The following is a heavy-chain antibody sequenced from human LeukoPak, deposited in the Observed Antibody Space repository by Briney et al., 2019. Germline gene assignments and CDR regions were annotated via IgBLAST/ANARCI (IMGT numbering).Heavy chain of an antibody. V-gene: IGHV4-61*02. CDR2: IYTSGST. J-gene: IGHJ6*03. CDR1: GGSISSGSYY. D-gene: IGHD6-13*01. CDR3: ARDGLYSSSWYYYYYYYMDV. Sequence: SQTLSLTCTVSGGSISSGSYYWSWIRQPAGKGLEWIGRIYTSGSTNYNPSLKSRVTISVDTSKNQFSLKLSSVTAADTAVYYCARDGLYSSSWYYYYYYYMDVWGKGTTVTVSS.